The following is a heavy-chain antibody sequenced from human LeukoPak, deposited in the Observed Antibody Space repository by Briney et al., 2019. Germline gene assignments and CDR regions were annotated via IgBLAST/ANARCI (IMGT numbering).Heavy chain of an antibody. CDR1: GGSITTGGYS. CDR3: ARYSSTWPYWYLDL. Sequence: SQTLSLTCAVSGGSITTGGYSWSWIRQPPGKGLEWIGCISHSGSTYYKPSLKSRVTISVDRSKNQFSLKLTSVTAADTAVYYCARYSSTWPYWYLDLWGRGTLVTVSS. J-gene: IGHJ2*01. V-gene: IGHV4-30-2*01. D-gene: IGHD6-13*01. CDR2: ISHSGST.